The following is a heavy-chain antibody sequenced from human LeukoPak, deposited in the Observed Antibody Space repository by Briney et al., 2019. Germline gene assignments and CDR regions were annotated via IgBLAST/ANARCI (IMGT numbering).Heavy chain of an antibody. J-gene: IGHJ3*02. CDR3: ASRSGYSRAFDI. D-gene: IGHD3-3*01. CDR1: GGSFSGYY. Sequence: KPSETLSLTCAVYGGSFSGYYWSWIRQPPVKGLEWIGEINHSGSTNYNPSLKSRVTISVDTSKNQFSLKLSSVTAADTAVYYCASRSGYSRAFDIWGQGTMVTVSS. V-gene: IGHV4-34*01. CDR2: INHSGST.